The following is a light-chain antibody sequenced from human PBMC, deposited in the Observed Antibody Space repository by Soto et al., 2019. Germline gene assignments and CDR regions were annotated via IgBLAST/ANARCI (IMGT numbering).Light chain of an antibody. V-gene: IGLV2-14*03. CDR1: SSDIGAYAY. CDR3: GSYTRSNSVI. J-gene: IGLJ2*01. Sequence: QSALTQPASVSGSPGQSVAISCTGTSSDIGAYAYVSWYQQHPGKIPKLIVFDVNYRPSGVPSRFSGSKSGNTASLTISGPQAEDEADYYCGSYTRSNSVIFGGGTKLTVL. CDR2: DVN.